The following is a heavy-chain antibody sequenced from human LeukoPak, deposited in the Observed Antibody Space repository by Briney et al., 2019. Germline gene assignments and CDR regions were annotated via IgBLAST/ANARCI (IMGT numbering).Heavy chain of an antibody. CDR2: IQSKTDGGTT. CDR1: GFTISNAW. V-gene: IGHV3-15*01. Sequence: GGSLRLSCAASGFTISNAWMSWVRQAPGKGLEWVGSIQSKTDGGTTDYAAPVKGRFTISRDDSKNTLYLQMNSLKTEDSAVYYCPTDLNARGNYYDSSGYVSTIDYWGQGTLVTVSS. J-gene: IGHJ4*02. D-gene: IGHD3-22*01. CDR3: PTDLNARGNYYDSSGYVSTIDY.